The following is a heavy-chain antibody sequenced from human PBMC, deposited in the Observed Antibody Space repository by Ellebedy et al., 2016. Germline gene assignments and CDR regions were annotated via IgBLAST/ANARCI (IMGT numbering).Heavy chain of an antibody. V-gene: IGHV3-74*01. D-gene: IGHD2/OR15-2a*01. CDR2: FSSNGHTT. Sequence: HTGGSLRLSCGASGFTFSSSGMGWVRLAPGKGLDWVSSFSSNGHTTNYADSVKGRFTISRDNAKNTVYLQMNSLRAEDTAVYYCARDPFLEGDFWGRGTRVTVSS. CDR1: GFTFSSSG. J-gene: IGHJ4*02. CDR3: ARDPFLEGDF.